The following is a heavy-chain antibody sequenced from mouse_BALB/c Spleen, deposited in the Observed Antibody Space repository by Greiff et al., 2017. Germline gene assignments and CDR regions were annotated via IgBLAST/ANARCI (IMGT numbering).Heavy chain of an antibody. CDR2: ISTYYGDA. V-gene: IGHV1S137*01. J-gene: IGHJ2*01. D-gene: IGHD2-4*01. CDR3: ARKGDYDAFDY. Sequence: QVHVKQSGAELVRPGVSVKISCKGSGYTFTDYAMHWVKQSHAKSLEWIGVISTYYGDASYNQKFKGKATMTVDKSSSTAYMELARLTSEDSAIYYCARKGDYDAFDYWGQGTTLTVSS. CDR1: GYTFTDYA.